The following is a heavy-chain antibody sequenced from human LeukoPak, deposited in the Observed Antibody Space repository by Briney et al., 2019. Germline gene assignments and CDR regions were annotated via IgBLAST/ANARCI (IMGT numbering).Heavy chain of an antibody. Sequence: GGSLRLSCAASGVTFSSYSMNWVRQAPGKGLEWVSSISTTSSYIYYADSVKGRFTISRDNAKNSLYLQINSLKTEDTAVYYCTSGYNCNDYRHYYYYMDVWGKGTTVTVSS. V-gene: IGHV3-21*03. CDR1: GVTFSSYS. CDR2: ISTTSSYI. J-gene: IGHJ6*03. CDR3: TSGYNCNDYRHYYYYMDV. D-gene: IGHD1-1*01.